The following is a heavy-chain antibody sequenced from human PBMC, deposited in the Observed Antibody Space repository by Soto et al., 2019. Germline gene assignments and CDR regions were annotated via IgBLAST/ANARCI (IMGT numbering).Heavy chain of an antibody. CDR1: GFTVSSNY. V-gene: IGHV3-53*04. CDR2: IYSGGST. CDR3: ARQQAYDFWSGYFDY. D-gene: IGHD3-3*01. Sequence: GGSLRLSCAASGFTVSSNYMSWVRQAPGKGLEWVSVIYSGGSTYYADFVKGRFTISRHNSKNTLYLQMNSLRAEDTAVYYCARQQAYDFWSGYFDYWGQGTLVTVSS. J-gene: IGHJ4*02.